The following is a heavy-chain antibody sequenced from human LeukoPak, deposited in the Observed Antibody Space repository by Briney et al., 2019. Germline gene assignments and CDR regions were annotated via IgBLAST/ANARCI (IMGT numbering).Heavy chain of an antibody. D-gene: IGHD3-22*01. V-gene: IGHV1-46*01. CDR2: INPSGGST. Sequence: ASVKVSCKASGYTFTSYYMHWVRQAPGQGLGWMGIINPSGGSTSYAQKFQERVTITRDMSTSTAYMELSSLRSEDTAVYYCAAVLDSSGSGGDYWGQGTLVTVSS. CDR3: AAVLDSSGSGGDY. J-gene: IGHJ4*02. CDR1: GYTFTSYY.